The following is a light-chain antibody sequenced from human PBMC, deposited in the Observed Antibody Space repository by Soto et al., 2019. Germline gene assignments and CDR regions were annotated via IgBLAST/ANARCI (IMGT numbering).Light chain of an antibody. V-gene: IGKV3-15*01. Sequence: EIVMTQSPATLSVSPGERATLSCRASQSVSTYLAWYQQKPGQAPRLLIYSASTRATGIPARFSGGGSGTEFPHTISSLKSEDFAGYICQQYNDWPPRWTFGQGTKVEIK. CDR1: QSVSTY. J-gene: IGKJ1*01. CDR2: SAS. CDR3: QQYNDWPPRWT.